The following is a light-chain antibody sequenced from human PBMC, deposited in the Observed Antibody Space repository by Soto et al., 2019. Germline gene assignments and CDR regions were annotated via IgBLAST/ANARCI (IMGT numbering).Light chain of an antibody. J-gene: IGKJ4*01. Sequence: DVQMTQSPSSLSAFVGDRVTITCRASQGIAPYLAWFQQKPGKVPKLLIYATSTLQSGVPSRFSGSGSGTDFTLTISSLQPEDGATYCCQNYKRGPLTSSGGKTVELK. CDR2: ATS. CDR1: QGIAPY. CDR3: QNYKRGPLT. V-gene: IGKV1-27*01.